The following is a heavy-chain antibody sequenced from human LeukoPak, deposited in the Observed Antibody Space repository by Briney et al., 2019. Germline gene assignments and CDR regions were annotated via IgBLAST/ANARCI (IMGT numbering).Heavy chain of an antibody. CDR1: GGSISSYY. V-gene: IGHV4-59*01. CDR2: IYYSGST. CDR3: ARRNHYDSKETDY. J-gene: IGHJ4*02. D-gene: IGHD3-22*01. Sequence: SETLSLTCTVSGGSISSYYWSWIRQPPGKGLEWIGYIYYSGSTNYNPSLKSRVTISVDTSKNQFSLKLRSVTAEDTAVYHCARRNHYDSKETDYWGQGTLVTVSS.